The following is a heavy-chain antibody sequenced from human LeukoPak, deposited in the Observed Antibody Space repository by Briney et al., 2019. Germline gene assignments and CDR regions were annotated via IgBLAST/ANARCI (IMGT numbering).Heavy chain of an antibody. CDR3: ARDRETTYDSNGY. CDR1: GFTFSSYS. Sequence: GGSLRLSCAASGFTFSSYSMNWVRQAPGKGLEWVSSISSSSSYIYYADSVKGRFTISRDNAKNSLYLQMNSLRAEDTAVYYCARDRETTYDSNGYWGQGTLVTVSS. V-gene: IGHV3-21*01. CDR2: ISSSSSYI. J-gene: IGHJ4*02. D-gene: IGHD3-22*01.